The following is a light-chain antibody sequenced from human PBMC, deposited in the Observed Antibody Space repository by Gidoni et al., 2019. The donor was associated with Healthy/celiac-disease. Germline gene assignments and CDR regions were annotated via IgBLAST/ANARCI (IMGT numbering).Light chain of an antibody. CDR1: QSVSSY. Sequence: EIVLTQSPATLSLPPGERATLSCRASQSVSSYLAWYQQKPGQAPRLLIYDASNRATGIPARFSGSGSGTDFTLTISRLEPEDFAVYYCQQRSNWPPITFGQGTRLEIK. CDR2: DAS. V-gene: IGKV3-11*01. J-gene: IGKJ5*01. CDR3: QQRSNWPPIT.